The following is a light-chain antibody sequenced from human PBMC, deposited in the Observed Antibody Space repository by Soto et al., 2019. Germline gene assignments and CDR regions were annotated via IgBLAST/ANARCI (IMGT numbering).Light chain of an antibody. CDR1: SSDVGGYNY. CDR3: SSYTSSTTGV. J-gene: IGLJ1*01. CDR2: DAS. V-gene: IGLV2-14*01. Sequence: QSALPQPASVSGSPGQSITISCTGTSSDVGGYNYVSWYQQHPGKAPKLMIYDASNRPSGVSNRFSGSKSGNTASLTISGLQAEDEADYYCSSYTSSTTGVFGTGTKVTVL.